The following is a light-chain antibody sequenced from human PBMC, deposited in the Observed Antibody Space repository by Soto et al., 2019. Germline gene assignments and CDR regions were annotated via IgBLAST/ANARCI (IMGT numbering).Light chain of an antibody. Sequence: LTQPPSASGTPGQRVTISCSGSSSNIGSNYVYWYQQLPGTAPKLLIYRNNQRPSGVPDRFSGSKYGTSASLAISGLRSEDEADYYCAAWDDSLSGWVFGGGTKLTVL. J-gene: IGLJ3*02. V-gene: IGLV1-47*01. CDR1: SSNIGSNY. CDR3: AAWDDSLSGWV. CDR2: RNN.